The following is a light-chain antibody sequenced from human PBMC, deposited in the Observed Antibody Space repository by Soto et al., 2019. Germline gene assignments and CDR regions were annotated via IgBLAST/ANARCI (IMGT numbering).Light chain of an antibody. CDR3: SSYTRSSPLYA. CDR1: SSDVGGYDY. Sequence: QSALTQPASVSGSPGQSITNSCTGTSSDVGGYDYVSWYQQYPGKAPKLMIFDVKNRPSGVSNRFSGSKSGITASLTISGLQAEDEADYYCSSYTRSSPLYAFGTGTKVTVL. CDR2: DVK. J-gene: IGLJ1*01. V-gene: IGLV2-14*01.